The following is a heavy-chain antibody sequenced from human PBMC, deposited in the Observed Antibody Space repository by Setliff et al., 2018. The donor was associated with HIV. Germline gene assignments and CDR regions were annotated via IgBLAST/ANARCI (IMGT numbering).Heavy chain of an antibody. V-gene: IGHV3-21*01. CDR1: GFTFSDYG. CDR3: ARVSGATRDYYYYYMDV. J-gene: IGHJ6*03. Sequence: GGSLRLSCAASGFTFSDYGMNWVRQAPGKGLEWVSSISNSNSYIYYGDSVKGRFTISRDNAKNSLYLQMNSLRAEDTAVYYCARVSGATRDYYYYYMDVWGKGTTVTVSS. CDR2: ISNSNSYI. D-gene: IGHD1-26*01.